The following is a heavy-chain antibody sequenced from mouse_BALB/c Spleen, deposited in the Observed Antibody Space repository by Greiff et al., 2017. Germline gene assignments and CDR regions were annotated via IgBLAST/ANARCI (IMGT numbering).Heavy chain of an antibody. CDR1: GFAFSSYD. Sequence: EVQLVESGGGLVKPGRSLKLSCAASGFAFSSYDMSWVRQTPEKRLEWVAYISSGGGSTYYPDTVKGRFTISRDNAKNTLYLQMSSLKSEDTAMYYCARQEYGDAMDYWGQGTSVTVSS. CDR3: ARQEYGDAMDY. CDR2: ISSGGGST. J-gene: IGHJ4*01. D-gene: IGHD2-10*02. V-gene: IGHV5-12-1*01.